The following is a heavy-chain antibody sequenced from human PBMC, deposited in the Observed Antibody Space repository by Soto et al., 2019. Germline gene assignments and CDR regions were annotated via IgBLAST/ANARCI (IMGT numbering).Heavy chain of an antibody. V-gene: IGHV3-30*03. Sequence: AVRLSCAYAASPFTAYYVHWVRQVQGKGLEWVALISYDGSNTYYADSVKGRFTISRDKSKNTLYLQMNRMRAEDTAVYYCARVCTSCYTGFGYYYYGMDVWGQGTTVTVSS. CDR1: ASPFTAYY. CDR2: ISYDGSNT. J-gene: IGHJ6*02. CDR3: ARVCTSCYTGFGYYYYGMDV. D-gene: IGHD2-2*02.